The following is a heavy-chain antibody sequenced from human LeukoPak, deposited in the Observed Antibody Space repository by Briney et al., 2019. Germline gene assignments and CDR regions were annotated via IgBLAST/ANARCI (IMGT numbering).Heavy chain of an antibody. D-gene: IGHD3-22*01. CDR1: GYTFTSYD. Sequence: ASVKVSCKASGYTFTSYDINWVRQATGQGLEWMGWINPNSGNAGYAQNFRGRVTMTRDTSISTVYMELSSLKSEDTAVYYCARDRVSSGYYYEHDAFDIWGQGTMVTVSS. CDR2: INPNSGNA. J-gene: IGHJ3*02. CDR3: ARDRVSSGYYYEHDAFDI. V-gene: IGHV1-8*01.